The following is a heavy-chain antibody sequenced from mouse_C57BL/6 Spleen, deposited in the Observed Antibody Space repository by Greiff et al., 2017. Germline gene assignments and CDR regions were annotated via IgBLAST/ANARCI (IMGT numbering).Heavy chain of an antibody. J-gene: IGHJ4*01. CDR2: IFPGSGSS. V-gene: IGHV1-75*01. CDR1: GYTFTDYY. D-gene: IGHD3-1*01. CDR3: GDRGTAGNYYAMDD. Sequence: QVQLQQSGPELVKPGASVKISCKASGYTFTDYYINWVKQRPGQGLAWIGRIFPGSGSSYYNEKFKGKATLTVDKSSCTAYMLLSSLTSEDSAVYVCGDRGTAGNYYAMDDWGQGTSVTVSS.